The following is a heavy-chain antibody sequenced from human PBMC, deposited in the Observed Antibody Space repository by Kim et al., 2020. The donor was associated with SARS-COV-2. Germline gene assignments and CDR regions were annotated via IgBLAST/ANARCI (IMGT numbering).Heavy chain of an antibody. CDR1: GYSFTSYW. J-gene: IGHJ6*02. CDR3: ARIGYSGYDLPKYHYYGMDV. CDR2: IYPGDSDT. V-gene: IGHV5-51*01. D-gene: IGHD5-12*01. Sequence: GESLKISCKGSGYSFTSYWIGWVRQMPGKGLEWMGIIYPGDSDTRYSPSFQGQVTISADKSISTAYLQWSSLKASDTAMYYCARIGYSGYDLPKYHYYGMDVWGQGTTVTVSS.